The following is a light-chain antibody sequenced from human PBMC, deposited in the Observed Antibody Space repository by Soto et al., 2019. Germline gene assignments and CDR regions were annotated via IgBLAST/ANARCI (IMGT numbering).Light chain of an antibody. V-gene: IGKV3-20*01. CDR1: KGVSRCF. J-gene: IGKJ1*01. Sequence: GLTQSPGTLSLSPEERATLSCRASKGVSRCFLALDQQKPGQAPRLLFYDASSRATGIPDRFSGSGSGTECTLTISRLEPEEFAVYYCQQYAYSPRTFRQGTNVDI. CDR2: DAS. CDR3: QQYAYSPRT.